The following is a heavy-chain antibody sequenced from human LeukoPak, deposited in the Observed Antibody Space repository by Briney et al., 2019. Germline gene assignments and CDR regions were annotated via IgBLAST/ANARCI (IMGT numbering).Heavy chain of an antibody. Sequence: SVKVSCKASGGTFSSYAISWVRQAPGQGLEWMGRIIPILGIANYAQKFQGRVTITADKSTSTAYMELSSLRSEDTAVYYCARDRGSSSSDDYWGQGTLVTVSS. CDR3: ARDRGSSSSDDY. CDR2: IIPILGIA. V-gene: IGHV1-69*04. CDR1: GGTFSSYA. J-gene: IGHJ4*02. D-gene: IGHD6-6*01.